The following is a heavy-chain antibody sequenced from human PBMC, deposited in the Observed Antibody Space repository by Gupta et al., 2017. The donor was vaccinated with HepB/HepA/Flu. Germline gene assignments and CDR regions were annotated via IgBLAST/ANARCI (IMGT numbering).Heavy chain of an antibody. CDR1: GFSLSGSA. CDR3: TSILGSCTDTGCGAYYSES. CDR2: IRSKTNNYAK. Sequence: EVQVVEAGGDLVQPGGSLKLSCAASGFSLSGSAIHWVRQASGKGLEWVGRIRSKTNNYAKAYAASVKGRFTISRDEASTAYLHMNSLRTEDTDVYYCTSILGSCTDTGCGAYYSESWGQGTLVTVST. V-gene: IGHV3-73*02. D-gene: IGHD2-8*02. J-gene: IGHJ4*02.